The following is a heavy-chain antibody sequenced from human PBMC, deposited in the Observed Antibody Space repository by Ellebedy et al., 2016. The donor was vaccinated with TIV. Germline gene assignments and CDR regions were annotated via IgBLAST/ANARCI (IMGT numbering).Heavy chain of an antibody. V-gene: IGHV3-23*01. CDR1: GFTFSSYA. D-gene: IGHD3-22*01. Sequence: GGSLRLXXAASGFTFSSYAMSWVRQAPGKGLEWVSAISGSGGDTYYADSVRGRFTISRDNSKNTLYLQMNSLRAEDTAVYYCARDLGGYYYFDYWGQGTLVTVSS. J-gene: IGHJ4*02. CDR3: ARDLGGYYYFDY. CDR2: ISGSGGDT.